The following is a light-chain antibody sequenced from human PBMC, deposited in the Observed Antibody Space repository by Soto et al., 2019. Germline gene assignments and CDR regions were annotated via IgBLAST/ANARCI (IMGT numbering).Light chain of an antibody. CDR2: EVT. Sequence: SVLTPPASVSGSPWQSITISCTGTSSDVGSYNLVSWYQQHPGKAPKLMIYEVTKRPSGVSNRFSGSKSDNTASLTISGLQAEDEADYYCCSYAGSNYVFGTGTKVTVL. J-gene: IGLJ1*01. CDR3: CSYAGSNYV. CDR1: SSDVGSYNL. V-gene: IGLV2-23*02.